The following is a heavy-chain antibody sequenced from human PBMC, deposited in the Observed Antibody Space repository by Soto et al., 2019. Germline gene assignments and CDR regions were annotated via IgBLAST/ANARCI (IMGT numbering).Heavy chain of an antibody. CDR1: GGSMSEYV. V-gene: IGHV4-59*13. CDR3: ARDGYDGSGSPYPAY. Sequence: SDPLSLACSVSGGSMSEYVWSWIRQSPGKGLEWIGDIYYLPSADYNPSLKSRVTISVDTAKRQFSLRLTSVTAADTAVYYCARDGYDGSGSPYPAYWGPGTQVT. D-gene: IGHD3-10*01. J-gene: IGHJ4*02. CDR2: IYYLPSA.